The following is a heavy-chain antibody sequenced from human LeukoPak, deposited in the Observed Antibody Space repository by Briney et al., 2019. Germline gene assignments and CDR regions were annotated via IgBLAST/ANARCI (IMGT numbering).Heavy chain of an antibody. D-gene: IGHD4-17*01. CDR2: IYYSGST. CDR1: GGSISSYY. J-gene: IGHJ4*02. Sequence: PSETLSLTCTVSGGSISSYYWSWIRQPPGKGPEWIGYIYYSGSTHYNPSLKSRVTISVDTSKNQFSLKLSSVTAADTAVYYCARSYGDYLDYWGQGTLVTVSS. CDR3: ARSYGDYLDY. V-gene: IGHV4-59*01.